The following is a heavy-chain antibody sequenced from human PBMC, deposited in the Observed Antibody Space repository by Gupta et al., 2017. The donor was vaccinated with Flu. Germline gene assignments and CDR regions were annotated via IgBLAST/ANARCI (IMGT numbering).Heavy chain of an antibody. Sequence: VKKPGASVKVSCKVSGYTLTELSMHWVRQAPGKGLEWMGGFDPEDGETIYAQKFQGRVTMTEDTSTDTAYMELSSLRSEDTAVYYCATDPSRRVRGFSFMVPHGYWGQGTLVTVSS. CDR1: GYTLTELS. J-gene: IGHJ4*02. D-gene: IGHD3-10*01. V-gene: IGHV1-24*01. CDR3: ATDPSRRVRGFSFMVPHGY. CDR2: FDPEDGET.